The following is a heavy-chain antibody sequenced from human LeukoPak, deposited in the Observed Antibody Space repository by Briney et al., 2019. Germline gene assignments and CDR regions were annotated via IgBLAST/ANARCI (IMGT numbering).Heavy chain of an antibody. CDR1: GFTFSSYA. D-gene: IGHD5-18*01. CDR2: ISYDGSNK. CDR3: ARERIKTNTYYYYGMDV. J-gene: IGHJ6*02. Sequence: GGSLRLSCAASGFTFSSYAMHWVRQAPGKGLEWVAVISYDGSNKYYADSVKGRFTISRDNSKNTLYPQMNSLRAEDTAVYYCARERIKTNTYYYYGMDVWGQGTTVTVSS. V-gene: IGHV3-30*04.